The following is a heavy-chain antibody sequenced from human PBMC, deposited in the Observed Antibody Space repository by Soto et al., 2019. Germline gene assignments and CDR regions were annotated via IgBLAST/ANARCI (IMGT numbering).Heavy chain of an antibody. CDR1: GGSISSGGYY. CDR3: ARDWGDYIRFDAFDI. J-gene: IGHJ3*02. D-gene: IGHD4-17*01. CDR2: IYYSGST. Sequence: SETLSLTCTVSGGSISSGGYYWSWIRQHPGKGLEWIGYIYYSGSTYYNPSLKSRVTISVDTSKNQFSLKLSSVTAEDTALYYCARDWGDYIRFDAFDIWGQGTMVTVSS. V-gene: IGHV4-31*03.